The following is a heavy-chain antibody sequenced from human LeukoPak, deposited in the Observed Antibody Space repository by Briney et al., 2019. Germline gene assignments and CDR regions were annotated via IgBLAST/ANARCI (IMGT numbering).Heavy chain of an antibody. J-gene: IGHJ4*02. Sequence: GGSLRLSCAAPGFTFSSYAMSWVRQAPGKGLEWVSAISGSGGSTYYADSVKGRFTISRDNSKNTLYLQMNSLRAEDTAVYYCAKARKIVVVTAIPFFDYWGQGTLVTVS. D-gene: IGHD2-21*02. V-gene: IGHV3-23*01. CDR2: ISGSGGST. CDR1: GFTFSSYA. CDR3: AKARKIVVVTAIPFFDY.